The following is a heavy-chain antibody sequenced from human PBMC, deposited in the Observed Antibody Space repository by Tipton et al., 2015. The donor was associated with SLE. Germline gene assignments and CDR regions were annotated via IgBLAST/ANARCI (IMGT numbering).Heavy chain of an antibody. CDR1: GFTFSSYE. J-gene: IGHJ4*02. V-gene: IGHV3-48*03. Sequence: SLRLSCAASGFTFSSYEMNWVRQAPGKGLEWVSYISSSGSTIYYADSVKGRFTISRDNAKNSVYLQMDSLRAEDTAIYYCARDYGDYYYDYWGQGTLVTASS. D-gene: IGHD4-17*01. CDR2: ISSSGSTI. CDR3: ARDYGDYYYDY.